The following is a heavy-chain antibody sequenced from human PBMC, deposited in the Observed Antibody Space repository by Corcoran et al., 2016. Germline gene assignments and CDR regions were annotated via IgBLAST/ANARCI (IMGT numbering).Heavy chain of an antibody. D-gene: IGHD5-18*01. CDR2: ISSSSSYI. J-gene: IGHJ4*02. V-gene: IGHV3-21*01. CDR1: GFTFSRSS. CDR3: ARTGGIQLWSRFDD. Sequence: EVQLVESGGGLVKPGGSLRLSCAASGFTFSRSSMNWVRQAPGKGLEWVSSISSSSSYIYYADSVKGRFTISRDNAKNSLYLQMNSLRAEDTAVYYCARTGGIQLWSRFDDWGQGTLVTVSS.